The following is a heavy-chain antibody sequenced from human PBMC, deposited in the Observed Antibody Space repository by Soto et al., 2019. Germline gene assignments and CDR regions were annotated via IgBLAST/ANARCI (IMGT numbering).Heavy chain of an antibody. J-gene: IGHJ6*02. V-gene: IGHV1-69*01. Sequence: GXSVKVACKASGGPLSSYAISWVRQAPGQGLEWMGGITPIFGTANYAQKFQGRVTITADESTSTAYMELSSLRSEDTAVYYCARGPDIEARLKYYYYGMDVWGQRTTVTVSS. D-gene: IGHD6-6*01. CDR1: GGPLSSYA. CDR2: ITPIFGTA. CDR3: ARGPDIEARLKYYYYGMDV.